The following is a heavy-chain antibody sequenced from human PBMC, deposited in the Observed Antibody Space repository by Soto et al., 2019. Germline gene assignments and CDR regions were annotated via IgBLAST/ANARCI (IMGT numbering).Heavy chain of an antibody. Sequence: SETLSLTCTVSGDSISSYRWSWLQPPGKGLEWIGSIYSSGNTDYNPSLKSRVTISADTSKNQFSLKLDSVTAADTAVYYCARDRREGGYCNGANCQGNNWFDPWGQGTLVTVSS. J-gene: IGHJ5*02. V-gene: IGHV4-59*01. D-gene: IGHD2-15*01. CDR3: ARDRREGGYCNGANCQGNNWFDP. CDR2: IYSSGNT. CDR1: GDSISSYR.